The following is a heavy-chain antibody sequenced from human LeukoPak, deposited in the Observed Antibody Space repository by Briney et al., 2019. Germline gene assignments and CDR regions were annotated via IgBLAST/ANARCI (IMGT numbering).Heavy chain of an antibody. CDR2: ISSLGSSI. Sequence: GGSLRLSCEVSGFVFSDSYMTWIRQAPGEGLEWVSYISSLGSSIYYAESVKGRFTISRDNVKNSLFLHMNSLRAEDTAVYYCARFLTAGNPITNWGQGTLVTVSS. CDR3: ARFLTAGNPITN. CDR1: GFVFSDSY. V-gene: IGHV3-11*01. J-gene: IGHJ4*02. D-gene: IGHD3-10*01.